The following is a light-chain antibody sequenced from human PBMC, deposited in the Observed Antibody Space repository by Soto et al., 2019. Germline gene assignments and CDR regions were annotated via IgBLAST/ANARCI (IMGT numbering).Light chain of an antibody. J-gene: IGKJ1*01. CDR1: QSVSSNY. CDR3: HEYNTWPWT. V-gene: IGKV3-20*01. Sequence: EIVLTQSPGTLSLSPGERATLSCRASQSVSSNYLAWYQLKPGQAPRLLIYGASSRATGIPDRFSGSGSGTDFTLTISSLDPEDFAVYFCHEYNTWPWTFGQGTKVEIK. CDR2: GAS.